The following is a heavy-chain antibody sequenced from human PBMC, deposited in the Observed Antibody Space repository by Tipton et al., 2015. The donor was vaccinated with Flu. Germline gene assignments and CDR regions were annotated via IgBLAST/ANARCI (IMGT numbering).Heavy chain of an antibody. CDR1: GGSISSYY. CDR3: AGPSAASSYWYFDL. V-gene: IGHV4-59*01. J-gene: IGHJ2*01. CDR2: IYYSGCT. D-gene: IGHD6-13*01. Sequence: TLSLTCTVSGGSISSYYWSWIRQPPGKGLEWIGYIYYSGCTNYNPSLKSRVTISVDTSKNQFSLKLSSVTAADTAVYYCAGPSAASSYWYFDLWGRGALVTVSS.